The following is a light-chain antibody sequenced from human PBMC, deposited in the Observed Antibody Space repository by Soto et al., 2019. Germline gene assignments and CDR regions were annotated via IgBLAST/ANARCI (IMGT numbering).Light chain of an antibody. Sequence: EIVMTHSPATLSVSPGEIATLSCRASQSVSSYLAWYQQKPGQAPRLLIYDASNRATGIPARFSGGGSGTDFTLTISSLEPEDFAVYYCQQRSDWPWTFGQGTKVDIK. CDR1: QSVSSY. CDR3: QQRSDWPWT. J-gene: IGKJ1*01. V-gene: IGKV3-11*01. CDR2: DAS.